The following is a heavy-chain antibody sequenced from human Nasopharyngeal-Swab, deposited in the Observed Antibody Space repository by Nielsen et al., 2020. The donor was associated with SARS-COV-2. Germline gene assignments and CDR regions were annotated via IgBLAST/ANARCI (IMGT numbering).Heavy chain of an antibody. D-gene: IGHD4-11*01. Sequence: GGSLRLSCAASGFTFSSYWMHWVRQAPGKGLVWVSRINSDGSSTSYADSVQGRFTISRDNAKNTLYLQMNSLRAEDTAVYYCARSPTDYSNYAFDYWGQGTLVTVSS. CDR1: GFTFSSYW. V-gene: IGHV3-74*01. CDR3: ARSPTDYSNYAFDY. J-gene: IGHJ4*02. CDR2: INSDGSST.